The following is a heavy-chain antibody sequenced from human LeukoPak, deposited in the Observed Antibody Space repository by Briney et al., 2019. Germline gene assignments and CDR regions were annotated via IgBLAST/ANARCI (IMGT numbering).Heavy chain of an antibody. D-gene: IGHD3-3*01. CDR3: ARALITIFGVVPKYYYYGMDV. Sequence: SSVKVSCKASGGTFSSYAISWVRQAPGQGLEWMGRIIPIFGIANYAQKFQGRVTITADKSTSTAYMELSSPRSEDTAVYYCARALITIFGVVPKYYYYGMDVWGQGTTVTVSS. J-gene: IGHJ6*02. CDR1: GGTFSSYA. CDR2: IIPIFGIA. V-gene: IGHV1-69*04.